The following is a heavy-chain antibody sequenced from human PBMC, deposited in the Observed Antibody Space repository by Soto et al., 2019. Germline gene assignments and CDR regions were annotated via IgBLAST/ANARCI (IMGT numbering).Heavy chain of an antibody. D-gene: IGHD3-10*01. J-gene: IGHJ4*02. CDR3: ARDHRMVRGGTAFDY. V-gene: IGHV4-4*07. Sequence: SETLSLTCTVSCGSISSYYWSWIRQPAGKGLEWIGRIYTSGSTNYNPSLKSRVTMSVDTSKNQFSLKLSSVTAADTAVYYCARDHRMVRGGTAFDYWGQGTLVTVSS. CDR1: CGSISSYY. CDR2: IYTSGST.